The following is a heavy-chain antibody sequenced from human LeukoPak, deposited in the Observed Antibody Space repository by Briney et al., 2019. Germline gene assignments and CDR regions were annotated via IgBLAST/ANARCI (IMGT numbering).Heavy chain of an antibody. D-gene: IGHD3-10*01. V-gene: IGHV4-59*08. CDR2: IYYSGST. CDR1: GGSMSNYY. CDR3: ARSGLWFGESFDY. Sequence: SETLSLTCSVSGGSMSNYYWNWIRQPPGKGLEWIGYIYYSGSTSYNPSLKSRVTISVDTSKNQFSLKLSSVTAADTAVYYCARSGLWFGESFDYWGQGTLVTVSS. J-gene: IGHJ4*02.